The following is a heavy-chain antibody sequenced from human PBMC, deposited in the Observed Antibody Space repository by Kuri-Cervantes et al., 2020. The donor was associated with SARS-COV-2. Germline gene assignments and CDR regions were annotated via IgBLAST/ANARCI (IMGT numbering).Heavy chain of an antibody. Sequence: GSLRLSCTVSGGSISSYYWSWIRQPPGKGLEWIGYIFYSGSTSYNPSLKSRVTVSSDTSTTAVYMEVTSLTSEDTAIYFCARDEVAGEGWADFDYWGQGSLVTVSS. D-gene: IGHD6-19*01. J-gene: IGHJ4*02. CDR3: ARDEVAGEGWADFDY. CDR2: IFYSGST. V-gene: IGHV4-59*01. CDR1: GGSISSYY.